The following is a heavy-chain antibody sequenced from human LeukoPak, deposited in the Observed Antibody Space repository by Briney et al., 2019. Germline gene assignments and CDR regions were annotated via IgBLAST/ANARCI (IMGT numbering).Heavy chain of an antibody. D-gene: IGHD3-3*01. CDR1: GFAFTTYA. V-gene: IGHV3-30*01. Sequence: GGSLRLSCAASGFAFTTYAMHWVRQAPGKGLEWVTFISYDESYKEYAESVKGRFTISRDDSKNTVYLQMNSLRREDTAVYYCVREKIFGQAYFDNWGQGTLVTVSS. CDR2: ISYDESYK. CDR3: VREKIFGQAYFDN. J-gene: IGHJ4*02.